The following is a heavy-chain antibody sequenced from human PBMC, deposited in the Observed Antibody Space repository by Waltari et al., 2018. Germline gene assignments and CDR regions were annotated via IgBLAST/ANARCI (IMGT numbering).Heavy chain of an antibody. CDR3: ARVDHDDESCAY. J-gene: IGHJ4*02. CDR2: IKPDGSER. Sequence: EVQLVESGGGLVQPGGSLRLYCAASGFTCGRYWMTWVRQGPGRGLEWVANIKPDGSERNHADSVKGRFTISRDNADNSLFLQMTSLRAEDTAVYYCARVDHDDESCAYWGQGTLVTVSS. V-gene: IGHV3-7*01. D-gene: IGHD3-16*01. CDR1: GFTCGRYW.